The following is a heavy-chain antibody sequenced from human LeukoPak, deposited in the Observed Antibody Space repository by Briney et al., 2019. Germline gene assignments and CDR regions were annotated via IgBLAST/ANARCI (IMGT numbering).Heavy chain of an antibody. J-gene: IGHJ4*02. Sequence: GGSLRLSCAVSGFTFSSYAMSWVRQAPGKGLEWVSAISDSGGSTYYADSVKGRFTISRDNSKNTLYLQMNSLRAEDTAVYYCAKDYPENDKGDYWGQGTLVTVSS. CDR2: ISDSGGST. CDR3: AKDYPENDKGDY. D-gene: IGHD1-1*01. V-gene: IGHV3-23*01. CDR1: GFTFSSYA.